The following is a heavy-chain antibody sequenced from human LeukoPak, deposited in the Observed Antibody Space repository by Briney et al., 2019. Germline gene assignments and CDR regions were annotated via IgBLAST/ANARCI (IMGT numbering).Heavy chain of an antibody. Sequence: ASVKVSCKASGGTFSSYAISWVRQAPGQGLEWMGRIIPIFGTANYAQKFQGRVTITTDESTSTAYMELSSLRSEDTAVYYCATGYSSGSYYFDYWGQGTLVTVSS. CDR2: IIPIFGTA. CDR1: GGTFSSYA. CDR3: ATGYSSGSYYFDY. D-gene: IGHD6-19*01. V-gene: IGHV1-69*05. J-gene: IGHJ4*02.